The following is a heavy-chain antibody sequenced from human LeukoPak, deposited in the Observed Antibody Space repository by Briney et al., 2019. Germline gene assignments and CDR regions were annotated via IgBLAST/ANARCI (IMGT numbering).Heavy chain of an antibody. J-gene: IGHJ4*02. Sequence: GSLRLSCAASGFTVSSNYMSWVRQAPGKGPEWIGSVRYSGSTYSHPSLRSRVTISLDTSKSQFSLKLSSVTAADTAVYYCARHSDRTAYTAKGFDSWGQGTLVTVSS. CDR3: ARHSDRTAYTAKGFDS. CDR1: GFTVSSNY. D-gene: IGHD2-21*02. V-gene: IGHV4-59*05. CDR2: VRYSGST.